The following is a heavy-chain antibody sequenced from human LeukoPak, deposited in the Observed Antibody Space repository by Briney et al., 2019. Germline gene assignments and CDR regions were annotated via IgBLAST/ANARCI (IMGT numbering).Heavy chain of an antibody. CDR2: IYYTGSP. CDR3: ARVPLLWYAFDI. CDR1: GGSISSTSYY. Sequence: SETLSLTCAVSGGSISSTSYYWGWIRQPPGKGLEWIGSIYYTGSPYYNPSLKSRVTISVDTSKSRFSLMLSSVTAADTAVYYCARVPLLWYAFDIWGQGTMVTVSS. D-gene: IGHD3-16*01. J-gene: IGHJ3*02. V-gene: IGHV4-39*07.